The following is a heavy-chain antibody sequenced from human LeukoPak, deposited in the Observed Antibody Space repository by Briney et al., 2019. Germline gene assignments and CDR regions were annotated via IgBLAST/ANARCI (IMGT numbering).Heavy chain of an antibody. D-gene: IGHD6-25*01. CDR2: IRSKANSYAT. CDR3: TRHASAAMAN. CDR1: GFTFSGSA. J-gene: IGHJ4*02. V-gene: IGHV3-73*01. Sequence: GGSLRLSCAASGFTFSGSAMHWVRQASGKGLEWVGRIRSKANSYATAYAASVKGRFTISRDDSKNTAYLQMNSLKTEDAAVYYCTRHASAAMANWGQGTLVTVSS.